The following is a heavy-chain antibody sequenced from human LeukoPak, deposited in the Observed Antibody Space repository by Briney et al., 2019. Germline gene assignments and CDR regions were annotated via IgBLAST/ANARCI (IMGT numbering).Heavy chain of an antibody. CDR3: AGRLGRGVSELWFGELYLNYFDY. Sequence: SETLSLTCAVYGGSFSGYYWSWIRQPPGKGLEWIGEINHSGSTNYNPSLKSRVTISVDTSKNQFSLKLSSVTAADTAVYYCAGRLGRGVSELWFGELYLNYFDYWGQGTLVTVSS. CDR1: GGSFSGYY. D-gene: IGHD3-10*01. CDR2: INHSGST. V-gene: IGHV4-34*01. J-gene: IGHJ4*02.